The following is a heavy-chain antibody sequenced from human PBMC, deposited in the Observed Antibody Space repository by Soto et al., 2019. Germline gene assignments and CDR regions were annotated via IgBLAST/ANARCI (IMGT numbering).Heavy chain of an antibody. V-gene: IGHV4-31*03. J-gene: IGHJ5*02. Sequence: PSETLSLTCTVSGGSLTSGVYYWSLIRQHPGKGLEWIGYIYYSGFTYYNPSLKSRVTISVDTSKNQFSLKLSSVTAADTAVYYCGRSVFSWGQGTLVTVSA. CDR1: GGSLTSGVYY. CDR2: IYYSGFT. CDR3: GRSVFS.